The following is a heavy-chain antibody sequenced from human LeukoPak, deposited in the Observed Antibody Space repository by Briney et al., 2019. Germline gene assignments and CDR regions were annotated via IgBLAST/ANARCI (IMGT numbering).Heavy chain of an antibody. J-gene: IGHJ4*02. CDR1: GFTFSSYG. V-gene: IGHV3-33*01. Sequence: GGSLRPSCAASGFTFSSYGMHWVRQAPGKGLEWVAVIWYDGSNKYYADSVKGRFTISRDNSKNTLYLQMNSLRAEDTAVYYCARPRGSSGPPNYWGQGTLVTVSS. CDR3: ARPRGSSGPPNY. CDR2: IWYDGSNK. D-gene: IGHD6-19*01.